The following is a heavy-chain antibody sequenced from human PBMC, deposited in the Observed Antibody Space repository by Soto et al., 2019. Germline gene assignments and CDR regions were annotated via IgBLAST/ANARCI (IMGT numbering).Heavy chain of an antibody. Sequence: SVKVSCKASGGTFSSYAISWVRQAPGQGLEWMGGIIPIFGTANYAQKFQGRVTITADESTSTAYMELSSLRSEDTAVYYCARVSGSAVAGLYYFDYWGQGTLVTVS. V-gene: IGHV1-69*13. CDR2: IIPIFGTA. J-gene: IGHJ4*02. D-gene: IGHD6-19*01. CDR1: GGTFSSYA. CDR3: ARVSGSAVAGLYYFDY.